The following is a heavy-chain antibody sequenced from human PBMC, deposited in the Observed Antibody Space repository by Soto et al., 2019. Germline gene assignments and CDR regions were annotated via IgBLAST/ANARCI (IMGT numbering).Heavy chain of an antibody. CDR1: GYTFTSYD. CDR3: AVFLHGDHVDY. V-gene: IGHV1-8*01. D-gene: IGHD4-17*01. J-gene: IGHJ4*02. Sequence: QVQLVQSGAEVKKPGASVKVSCKASGYTFTSYDINWVRQATGQGLEWMGWMNPNRGNTGYAEKCEGRVTMTSNTSIGTGYVELSSLRSEDTAVYYCAVFLHGDHVDYWGQGTMVTVSS. CDR2: MNPNRGNT.